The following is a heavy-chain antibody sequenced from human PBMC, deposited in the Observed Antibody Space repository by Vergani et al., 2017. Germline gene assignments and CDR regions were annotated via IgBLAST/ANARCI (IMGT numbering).Heavy chain of an antibody. D-gene: IGHD3-10*01. CDR1: GGSISSYY. CDR3: ASGSWFGELLPLPFDY. J-gene: IGHJ4*02. V-gene: IGHV4-59*01. CDR2: IYYSGST. Sequence: QVQLQESGPGLVKPSQTLSLTCTVSGGSISSYYWSWIRQPPGKGLEWIGYIYYSGSTNYNPSLKSRVTISVDTSKNQFSLKLSSVTAADTAVYYCASGSWFGELLPLPFDYWGQGTLVTVSS.